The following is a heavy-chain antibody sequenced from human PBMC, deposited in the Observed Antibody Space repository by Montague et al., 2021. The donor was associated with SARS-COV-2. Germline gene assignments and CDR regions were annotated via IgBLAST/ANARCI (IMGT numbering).Heavy chain of an antibody. D-gene: IGHD7-27*01. CDR2: FCYNGKT. CDR1: VASISGSD. CDR3: AKASHIYDTRGLRTGWFDP. Sequence: SETLSLTCSIFVASISGSDWTCIRLTPSHDLESFGDFCYNGKTSYNPSLQSRLTMSVDTYKKQFSLRLSSVTAADTAVYFCAKASHIYDTRGLRTGWFDPWGQGTLVTVSS. V-gene: IGHV4-34*10. J-gene: IGHJ5*02.